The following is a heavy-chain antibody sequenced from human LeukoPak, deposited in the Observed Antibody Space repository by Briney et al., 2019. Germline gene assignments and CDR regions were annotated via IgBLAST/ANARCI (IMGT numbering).Heavy chain of an antibody. CDR3: ARGRMVDY. CDR1: GGSFSGYY. Sequence: SETLSLTCAVYGGSFSGYYWSWIRQPPGKGLEWIGEINHSGSTNYNPSLKSRVSISVDTSKNQFSLKLSSVTAADTAVYYCARGRMVDYWGQGTLVTVSS. V-gene: IGHV4-34*01. CDR2: INHSGST. D-gene: IGHD4/OR15-4a*01. J-gene: IGHJ4*02.